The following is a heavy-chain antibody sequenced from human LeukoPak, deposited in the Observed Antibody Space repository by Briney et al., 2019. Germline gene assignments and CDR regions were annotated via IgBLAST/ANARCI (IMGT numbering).Heavy chain of an antibody. CDR1: GGSFNGYD. J-gene: IGHJ3*02. V-gene: IGHV4-34*01. CDR2: INHSGST. CDR3: VRDSKAFNAFDI. D-gene: IGHD6-13*01. Sequence: TSETLSLTCAVYGGSFNGYDWTWIRQPPGEGLEWIGEINHSGSTSYNPSLESRVTISVDTSKNQFSLKLSSVTAADTAVYYCVRDSKAFNAFDIWGQGTMVTVSS.